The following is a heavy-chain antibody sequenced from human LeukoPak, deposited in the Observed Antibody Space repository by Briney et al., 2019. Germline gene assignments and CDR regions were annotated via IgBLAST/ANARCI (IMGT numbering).Heavy chain of an antibody. D-gene: IGHD3-22*01. CDR3: AEKGGYYYGIVY. V-gene: IGHV3-23*01. Sequence: GGSLRLSCAASGLTFSSYAMSWVRQAPGKGLEWVSAISGSGGSTYYADSVKGRFTISRDNSKNTLYLQMNSLRAEDTAVYYCAEKGGYYYGIVYWGQGTLVTVSS. J-gene: IGHJ4*02. CDR2: ISGSGGST. CDR1: GLTFSSYA.